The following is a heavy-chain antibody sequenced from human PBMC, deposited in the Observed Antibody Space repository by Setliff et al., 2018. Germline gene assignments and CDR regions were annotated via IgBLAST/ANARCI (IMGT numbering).Heavy chain of an antibody. V-gene: IGHV1-69*05. CDR3: ATERGLVVSATDYYYYMDV. J-gene: IGHJ6*03. Sequence: SVKVSCKASGGTFTGYAINWVRQAPGQGLEWMGGINPIFGTADYTQNSQGRVTITTDESTSTAYMELSSLRSEDTAIYYCATERGLVVSATDYYYYMDVWGKGTTVTVSS. D-gene: IGHD2-15*01. CDR2: INPIFGTA. CDR1: GGTFTGYA.